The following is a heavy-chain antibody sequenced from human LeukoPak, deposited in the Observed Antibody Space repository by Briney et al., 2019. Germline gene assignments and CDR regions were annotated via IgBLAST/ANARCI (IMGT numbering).Heavy chain of an antibody. CDR2: MNPNSGNT. Sequence: GVSVKVSCKTSGYTFTSYNINWVRQATGQGLEWMGWMNPNSGNTAYGQKFQGRVTMTRNTSISTAYMELSSLRSEDTAVYYCATSTNYDILTGYHYWGQGTLVTVSS. CDR3: ATSTNYDILTGYHY. D-gene: IGHD3-9*01. V-gene: IGHV1-8*01. J-gene: IGHJ4*02. CDR1: GYTFTSYN.